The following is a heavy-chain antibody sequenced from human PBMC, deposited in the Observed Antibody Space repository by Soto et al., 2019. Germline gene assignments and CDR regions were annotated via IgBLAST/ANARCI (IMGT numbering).Heavy chain of an antibody. CDR3: ARSLDYYGSGYFDY. Sequence: QVTLKESGPVLVKPTETLTLTCTVSGFSLSNARMGVSWIRQHPGKALEWLAHIFSNDEKSYSTALKSRLNITKDTSKSQVVLTMTNMDPVDTATYSCARSLDYYGSGYFDYWGQGTLVTVSS. V-gene: IGHV2-26*01. CDR2: IFSNDEK. J-gene: IGHJ4*02. CDR1: GFSLSNARMG. D-gene: IGHD3-10*01.